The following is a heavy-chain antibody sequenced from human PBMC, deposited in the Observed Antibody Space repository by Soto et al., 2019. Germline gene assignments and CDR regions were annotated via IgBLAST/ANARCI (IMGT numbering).Heavy chain of an antibody. D-gene: IGHD3-16*01. V-gene: IGHV3-23*01. CDR3: ASGGSDYYYYMDV. Sequence: EVQLLESGGGLVQPGGSLRLSCAASGFTFSSYAMSWVRQAPGKGLEWVSAISGSGGSTYYADSVKGRFTISRDNSKNTLYLQMNSLRAEDTAVDYCASGGSDYYYYMDVWGKGTTVTVSS. CDR1: GFTFSSYA. CDR2: ISGSGGST. J-gene: IGHJ6*03.